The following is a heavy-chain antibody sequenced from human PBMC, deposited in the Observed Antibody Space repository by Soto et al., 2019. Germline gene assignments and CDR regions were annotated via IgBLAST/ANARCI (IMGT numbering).Heavy chain of an antibody. J-gene: IGHJ4*02. Sequence: PGGSLRLSCAASGFTFSSYAMSWVRQAPGKGLEWVSAISGSGGSTYYADSVKGRFTISRDNSKNTLYLQMNSLRAEDTAVYYCAKDRIPGIAAAGRSGGFDYWGQGTLVTVSS. V-gene: IGHV3-23*01. CDR1: GFTFSSYA. CDR3: AKDRIPGIAAAGRSGGFDY. D-gene: IGHD6-13*01. CDR2: ISGSGGST.